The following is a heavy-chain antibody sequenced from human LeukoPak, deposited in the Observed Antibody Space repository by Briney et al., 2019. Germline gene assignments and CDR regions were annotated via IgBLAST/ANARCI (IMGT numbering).Heavy chain of an antibody. V-gene: IGHV4-30-4*08. J-gene: IGHJ5*02. CDR2: IYYSGST. D-gene: IGHD3-3*01. CDR3: ARETPNLEWFTSWFDP. Sequence: SETLSLTCTVSGGSISSGDYYWSWIRQPPGKGLEWIGYIYYSGSTYYNPSLKSRVTISVDTSKNQFSLKLSSVTAADTAVYYCARETPNLEWFTSWFDPWGQGTLVTVSS. CDR1: GGSISSGDYY.